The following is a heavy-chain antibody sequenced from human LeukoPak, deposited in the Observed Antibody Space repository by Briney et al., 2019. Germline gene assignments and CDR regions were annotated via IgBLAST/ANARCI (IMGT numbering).Heavy chain of an antibody. Sequence: PGGSLRLSCAASGFTFSSYWTNWARQAPGKGLEWVASINHNGNVNYYVDSVKGRFTISRDNAKNSLYLQMSNLGAEDTAVYFCARGGGLDVWGQGATVTVSS. D-gene: IGHD3-16*01. CDR1: GFTFSSYW. V-gene: IGHV3-7*03. J-gene: IGHJ6*02. CDR2: INHNGNVN. CDR3: ARGGGLDV.